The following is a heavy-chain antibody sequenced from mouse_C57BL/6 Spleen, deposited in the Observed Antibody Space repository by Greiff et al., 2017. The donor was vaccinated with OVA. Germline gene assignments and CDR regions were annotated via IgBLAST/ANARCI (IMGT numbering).Heavy chain of an antibody. CDR3: ARDDGYYVSSY. D-gene: IGHD2-3*01. CDR1: GFTFSDYG. J-gene: IGHJ3*01. CDR2: ISSGSSTI. V-gene: IGHV5-17*01. Sequence: EVMLVESGGGLVKPGGSLKLSCAASGFTFSDYGMHWVRQAPEKGLEWVAYISSGSSTIYYADTVKGRFTISRDNAKNTLFLQMTSLRSEDTAMYSCARDDGYYVSSYWGQGTLVTVSA.